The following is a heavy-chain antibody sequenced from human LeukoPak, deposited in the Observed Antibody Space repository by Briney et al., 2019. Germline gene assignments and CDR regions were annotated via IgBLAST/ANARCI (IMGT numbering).Heavy chain of an antibody. CDR3: AKDNHAAEYGSGGSFDY. CDR1: GFTFSHYT. D-gene: IGHD3-10*01. V-gene: IGHV3-30*02. J-gene: IGHJ4*02. CDR2: IRYDGSNK. Sequence: QSGGSLRLSCTASGFTFSHYTINWVRQAPGKGLEWVAFIRYDGSNKYYADSVKGRFTISRDNSKNTLYLQMDSLRAEDTAVYYCAKDNHAAEYGSGGSFDYWGQGTLVTVSS.